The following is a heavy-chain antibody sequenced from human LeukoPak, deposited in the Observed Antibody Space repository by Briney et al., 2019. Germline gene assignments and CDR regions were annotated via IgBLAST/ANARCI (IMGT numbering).Heavy chain of an antibody. J-gene: IGHJ3*02. CDR2: IYTSGST. Sequence: PSETLSLTCTVSGASISSYYWSWIRQPAGKGLEWIGRIYTSGSTNYNPSLKSRVTMSVDTSKNQFSLKLSSVTAADTAVYYCARDWAIGYYGSGSYYRPDAFDIWGQGTMVTVSS. CDR1: GASISSYY. CDR3: ARDWAIGYYGSGSYYRPDAFDI. D-gene: IGHD3-10*01. V-gene: IGHV4-4*07.